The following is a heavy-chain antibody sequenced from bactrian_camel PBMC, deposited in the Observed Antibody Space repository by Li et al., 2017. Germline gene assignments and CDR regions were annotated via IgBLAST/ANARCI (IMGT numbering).Heavy chain of an antibody. J-gene: IGHJ4*01. Sequence: HAQLVESGGGSVQAGGSLRLSCAVSEYRSSSYCMGWFRQAPGKEREGVAGLYSTGGDPYYADSVKGRFTISHDNAKNTLYLQMTSLEPEDTAMYYCAAGPGPYGAAGSWCYLPGEYGFNFWGQGTQVTVS. CDR1: EYRSSSYC. CDR3: AAGPGPYGAAGSWCYLPGEYGFNF. D-gene: IGHD3*01. V-gene: IGHV3S6*01. CDR2: LYSTGGDP.